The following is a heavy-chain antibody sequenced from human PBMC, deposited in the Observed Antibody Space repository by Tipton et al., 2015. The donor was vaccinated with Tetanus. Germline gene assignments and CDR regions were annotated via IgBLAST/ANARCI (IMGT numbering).Heavy chain of an antibody. CDR3: ARRGAYGDYYYGMDV. Sequence: QSGAEVKKPGSSVKVSCKASGGTFSSYAISWVRQAPGQGLEWMGGIIPIFGTANYAQKFQGRVTITADKSTSTAYMELSSLRSEDTAVYDCARRGAYGDYYYGMDVWGQGTTVTVAS. J-gene: IGHJ6*02. D-gene: IGHD4-17*01. CDR1: GGTFSSYA. V-gene: IGHV1-69*06. CDR2: IIPIFGTA.